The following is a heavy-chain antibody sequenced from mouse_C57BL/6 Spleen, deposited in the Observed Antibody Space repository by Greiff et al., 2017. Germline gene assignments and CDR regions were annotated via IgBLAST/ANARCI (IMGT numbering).Heavy chain of an antibody. Sequence: EVQLQQSGPELVKPGASVKISCKASGYTFTDYYMNWVKQSHGKSLEWIGDINPNNGGTSYNQKFKGKATLTVDKSSSTAYMELRSLTSEDSAVYYCARIYYDYDGHYWGQGTTLTVSS. CDR2: INPNNGGT. CDR3: ARIYYDYDGHY. D-gene: IGHD2-4*01. CDR1: GYTFTDYY. J-gene: IGHJ2*01. V-gene: IGHV1-26*01.